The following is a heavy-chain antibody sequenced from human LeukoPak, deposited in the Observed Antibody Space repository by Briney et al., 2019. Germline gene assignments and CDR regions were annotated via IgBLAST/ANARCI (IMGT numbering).Heavy chain of an antibody. CDR2: ISWNSGDI. Sequence: GGSLRLSCAASGFSFGGYALHWVRQAPGKGLEWVARISWNSGDIVHADAVKGRFTISRHNAKNSLYLQMDSLRTEDTALYYCVKSGGYATAIRYFDLWGRGTLVTVSS. V-gene: IGHV3-9*01. D-gene: IGHD2-21*02. CDR3: VKSGGYATAIRYFDL. CDR1: GFSFGGYA. J-gene: IGHJ2*01.